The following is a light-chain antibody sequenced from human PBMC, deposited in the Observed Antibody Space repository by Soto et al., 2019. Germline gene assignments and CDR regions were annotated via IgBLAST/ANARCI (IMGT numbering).Light chain of an antibody. V-gene: IGKV3-15*01. CDR1: QSVGSL. CDR3: QQYYEWPIT. J-gene: IGKJ5*01. Sequence: IVLTQSPATLSVSPGERATLSCRASQSVGSLLAWYQQRPGQAPRLLIYRASSRATGTSGSFSGTGSGTEFTLTITSLQSEDFAVYYCQQYYEWPITFGQGTRLEIK. CDR2: RAS.